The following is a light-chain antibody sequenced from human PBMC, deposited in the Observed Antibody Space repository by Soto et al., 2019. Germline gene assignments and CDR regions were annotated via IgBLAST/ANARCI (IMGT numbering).Light chain of an antibody. CDR2: GAS. CDR3: QQYGSSSWT. CDR1: QSISSSY. Sequence: EILLTQSPGTLSLSPGKIATLSCGSSQSISSSYLAWYQQRPGQAPRLLIYGASSRATGIPDRFSGSGSGTEFTLTISRLEPEDFAVYYCQQYGSSSWTFGQGTKVDIK. J-gene: IGKJ1*01. V-gene: IGKV3-20*01.